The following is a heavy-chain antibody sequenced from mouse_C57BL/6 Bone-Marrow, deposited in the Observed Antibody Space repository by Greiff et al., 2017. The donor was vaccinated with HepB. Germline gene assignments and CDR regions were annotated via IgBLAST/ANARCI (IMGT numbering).Heavy chain of an antibody. CDR1: GYTFTSYW. CDR2: IDPSDSYT. CDR3: AREGYYYGSSPWFAY. J-gene: IGHJ3*01. D-gene: IGHD1-1*01. Sequence: QVQLQQPGAELVRPGPSVKLSCKASGYTFTSYWMHWVKQRPGQGLEWIGVIDPSDSYTNYNQKFKGKATLTVDTSSSTAYMQLSSLTSEDSAVYYCAREGYYYGSSPWFAYWGQGTLVTVSA. V-gene: IGHV1-59*01.